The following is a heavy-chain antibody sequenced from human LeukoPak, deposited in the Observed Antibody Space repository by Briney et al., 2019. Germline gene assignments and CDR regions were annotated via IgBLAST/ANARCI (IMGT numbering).Heavy chain of an antibody. J-gene: IGHJ4*02. CDR2: MNSDGSSR. Sequence: PGGTLRLSCAASGFTFSTSWMHWVREAPGKGLVWVSRMNSDGSSRSFADSVKGRFAISRDNAKNTLYLQMNSLRAEDTAVYYCARALGSSSDYWGQGTLVTVSS. D-gene: IGHD1-26*01. V-gene: IGHV3-74*01. CDR3: ARALGSSSDY. CDR1: GFTFSTSW.